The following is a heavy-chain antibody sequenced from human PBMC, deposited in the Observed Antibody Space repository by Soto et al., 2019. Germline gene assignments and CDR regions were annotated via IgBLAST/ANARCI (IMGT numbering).Heavy chain of an antibody. D-gene: IGHD6-25*01. CDR2: ISAYNGNT. J-gene: IGHJ6*02. Sequence: QVQLVQSGAEVKKPGASVKVSCKASGYTFTSYGISWVRQAPGQGLEWMGWISAYNGNTNYAQKLQGRVTMTTDTSTSTAYMERRSLRADDTAVYYCARVASDYADYYGMDVWGQGTTVTVSS. CDR3: ARVASDYADYYGMDV. V-gene: IGHV1-18*01. CDR1: GYTFTSYG.